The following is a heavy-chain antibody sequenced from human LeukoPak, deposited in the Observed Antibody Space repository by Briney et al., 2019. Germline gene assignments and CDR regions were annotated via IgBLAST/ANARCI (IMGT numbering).Heavy chain of an antibody. J-gene: IGHJ6*03. Sequence: GGSLRLSCEGSGFTFSGYYMSWIRQAPGKGLEGVSYTNPSGSTIYYADSVKGRFTISRDNAKKSLDLQMYSLRAEDTAVYYCAGVRGSGFCSGSSCAKDPGYYYYMDVWGKGTTVTVSS. V-gene: IGHV3-11*01. D-gene: IGHD2-2*01. CDR3: AGVRGSGFCSGSSCAKDPGYYYYMDV. CDR1: GFTFSGYY. CDR2: TNPSGSTI.